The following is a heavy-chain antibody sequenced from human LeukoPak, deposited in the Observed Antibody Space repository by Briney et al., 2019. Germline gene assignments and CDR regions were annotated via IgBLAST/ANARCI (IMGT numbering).Heavy chain of an antibody. D-gene: IGHD1-26*01. CDR3: ASGSSPTTEGDY. CDR1: GFTISSYA. CDR2: ISSNGGST. V-gene: IGHV3-64*01. Sequence: GGSLRLSCAASGFTISSYAMHWVRQAPGKGLEYVSAISSNGGSTYYANSVKGRFTISRDNSKNTLYLQMGSLRAEGMAVYYCASGSSPTTEGDYWGQGTLVTVSS. J-gene: IGHJ4*02.